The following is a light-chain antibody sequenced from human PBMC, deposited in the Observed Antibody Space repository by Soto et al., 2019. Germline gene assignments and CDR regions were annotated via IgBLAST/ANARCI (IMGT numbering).Light chain of an antibody. J-gene: IGKJ5*01. CDR3: QQYGSSPIT. Sequence: IGLTQSTCTLSLSTGERATLSCRASQSVSSSSLAWYQQNNGQAPRLLVYGASSRATGVPDRFSGSGYGTDFTLSISRQETEDFAVYYCQQYGSSPITFGQGTRLEIK. V-gene: IGKV3-20*01. CDR1: QSVSSSS. CDR2: GAS.